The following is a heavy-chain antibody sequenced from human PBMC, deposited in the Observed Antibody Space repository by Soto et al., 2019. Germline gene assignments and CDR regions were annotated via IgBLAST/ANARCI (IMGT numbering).Heavy chain of an antibody. CDR2: IYHSGST. Sequence: CLTCAVSGGSISSSNWWSWVRQPPGKGLEWIGEIYHSGSTNYNPSLKSRVTISVDKSKNQFSLKLSSVTAADTAVYYCARGELKGYYYYGMDVWGQGTTVTVSS. J-gene: IGHJ6*02. V-gene: IGHV4-4*02. D-gene: IGHD1-7*01. CDR3: ARGELKGYYYYGMDV. CDR1: GGSISSSNW.